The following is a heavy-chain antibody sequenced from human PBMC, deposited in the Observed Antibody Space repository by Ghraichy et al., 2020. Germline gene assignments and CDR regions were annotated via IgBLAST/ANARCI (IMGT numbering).Heavy chain of an antibody. D-gene: IGHD2/OR15-2a*01. J-gene: IGHJ6*02. CDR2: FDPEDGET. Sequence: ASVKVSCKVSGYTLTELSMHWVRQAPGKGLEWMGGFDPEDGETIYAQKFQGRVTMTEDTSTDTAYMELSSLRSEDTAVYYCATDLMDKYRRDYYYGMDVWGQGTTVTVSS. V-gene: IGHV1-24*01. CDR1: GYTLTELS. CDR3: ATDLMDKYRRDYYYGMDV.